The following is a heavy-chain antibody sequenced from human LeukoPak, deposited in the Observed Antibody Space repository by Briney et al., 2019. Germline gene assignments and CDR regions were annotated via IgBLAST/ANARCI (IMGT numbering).Heavy chain of an antibody. CDR3: AKGVEDSGIYYYYYMDV. CDR1: GFTFSSYTFSTYA. V-gene: IGHV3-23*01. D-gene: IGHD2-15*01. J-gene: IGHJ6*03. Sequence: GGSLRLSCAAPGFTFSSYTFSTYAMSWVRQAPGQGLEWVSAVSGICVSTYYADSVKGRFTISRDNSKNTLYLKMNGLRAEDTAVYYCAKGVEDSGIYYYYYMDVWGKGTTVTVSS. CDR2: VSGICVST.